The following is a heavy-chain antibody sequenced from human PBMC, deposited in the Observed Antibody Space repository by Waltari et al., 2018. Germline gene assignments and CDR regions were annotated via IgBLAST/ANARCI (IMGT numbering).Heavy chain of an antibody. Sequence: EVQLVESGGGLVQPGGSLRLSCAASGFTFSSYEMNWVRQAPGKGLEWVSYISSSGSTIYYADSVKGRFTISRDNAKNSLYLQMNSLRAEDTAVYYCPRGGRWSGFDYWGQGTLVTVSS. CDR1: GFTFSSYE. V-gene: IGHV3-48*03. CDR2: ISSSGSTI. D-gene: IGHD2-15*01. J-gene: IGHJ4*02. CDR3: PRGGRWSGFDY.